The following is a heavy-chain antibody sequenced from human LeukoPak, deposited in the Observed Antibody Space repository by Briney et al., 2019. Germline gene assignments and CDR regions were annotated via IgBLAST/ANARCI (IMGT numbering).Heavy chain of an antibody. V-gene: IGHV3-23*01. CDR1: GFTFSSYG. J-gene: IGHJ4*02. CDR3: AKSRGYSYGAMDY. CDR2: ISGSGGST. D-gene: IGHD5-18*01. Sequence: GGSLRLSCAASGFTFSSYGMHWVRQAPGKGLEWVSAISGSGGSTYYADSVKGRFTISRDNSKDTLYLQMNSLRAEDTAVYYCAKSRGYSYGAMDYWGQGTLVTVSS.